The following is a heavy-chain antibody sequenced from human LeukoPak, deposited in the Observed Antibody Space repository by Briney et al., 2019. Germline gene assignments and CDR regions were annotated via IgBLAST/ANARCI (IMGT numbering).Heavy chain of an antibody. D-gene: IGHD6-13*01. CDR2: IYYSGST. Sequence: SETLSLTCTVSGGSISSYYWSWIRQPPGKGLEWIGYIYYSGSTNYNPSLKSRVTISVDTSKNQFSLKLSSVTAADTAVYYCARDFSKAGPPDYWGQGTLATVSS. V-gene: IGHV4-59*01. CDR1: GGSISSYY. CDR3: ARDFSKAGPPDY. J-gene: IGHJ4*02.